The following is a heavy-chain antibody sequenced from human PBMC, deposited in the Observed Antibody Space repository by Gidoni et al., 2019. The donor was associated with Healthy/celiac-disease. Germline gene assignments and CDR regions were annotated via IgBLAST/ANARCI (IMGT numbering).Heavy chain of an antibody. CDR3: ARDRAAGAEYFQH. J-gene: IGHJ1*01. CDR2: IYYSGST. V-gene: IGHV4-31*01. CDR1: GGSISSGGYH. Sequence: QVQLQESGPGLVQPSQTLSLTCIVSGGSISSGGYHWSWIRQHPGKGLEWIGYIYYSGSTYYNPSLKSQVTISVDTSKNQFSLKLSSVTAADTAVYYCARDRAAGAEYFQHWGQGTLVTVSS. D-gene: IGHD6-13*01.